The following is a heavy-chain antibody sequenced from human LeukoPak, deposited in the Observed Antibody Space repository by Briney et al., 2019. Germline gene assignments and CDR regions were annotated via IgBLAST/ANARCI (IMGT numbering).Heavy chain of an antibody. J-gene: IGHJ4*02. Sequence: AGGSLRLSCAASGFTFSSYWMSWVRQAPGKGLEWVANIKQDGSEKYYVDSVKGRFTISRDNAKNSLYLQMNSLRAVDTAVYYCARDPGSSGYYPYFDYWGQGTLVTVSS. V-gene: IGHV3-7*01. CDR1: GFTFSSYW. CDR2: IKQDGSEK. CDR3: ARDPGSSGYYPYFDY. D-gene: IGHD3-22*01.